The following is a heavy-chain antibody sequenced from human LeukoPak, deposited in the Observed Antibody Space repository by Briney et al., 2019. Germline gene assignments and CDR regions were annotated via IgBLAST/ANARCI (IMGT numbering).Heavy chain of an antibody. CDR2: IDPKNGNR. CDR3: ARSHTRKGFCGGGRCYPAVWWFDP. D-gene: IGHD2-15*01. Sequence: ASVKVSCKASGYTFINNDINWVRQAPGQGLEWMAWIDPKNGNRGYAQSFQGRVTMTTDTSISTAYMELSSLRPEDTAVYYCARSHTRKGFCGGGRCYPAVWWFDPWGQGTLVTVSS. CDR1: GYTFINND. V-gene: IGHV1-8*01. J-gene: IGHJ5*02.